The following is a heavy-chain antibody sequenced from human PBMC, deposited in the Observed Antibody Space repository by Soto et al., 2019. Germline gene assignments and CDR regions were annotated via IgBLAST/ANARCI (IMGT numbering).Heavy chain of an antibody. J-gene: IGHJ6*03. CDR3: ARHENWKYGYYIDV. Sequence: QLQLQESGPGLVKPSEALSLTCTVSGGSIRSDSYYWGWIRQPPGKGLEWIGSINDSGSAYYNASLKRRLTISIGTYKTHLSLKLTSVNAADTAVYYCARHENWKYGYYIDVWGKGATVTVSS. CDR1: GGSIRSDSYY. CDR2: INDSGSA. V-gene: IGHV4-39*01. D-gene: IGHD1-7*01.